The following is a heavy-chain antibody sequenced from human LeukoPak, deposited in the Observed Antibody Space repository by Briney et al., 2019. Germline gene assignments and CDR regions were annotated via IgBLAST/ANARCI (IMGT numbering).Heavy chain of an antibody. CDR1: AFTLSSCY. CDR2: INEDGSQK. V-gene: IGHV3-7*01. Sequence: GGSLRLSCVASAFTLSSCYMIWVRQAPGKGLEWVASINEDGSQKFYVDSVRGRFTISRDNVKNSLYLQMDSLRVGDTAVYYCATSRVPYGLDVWGQGTTVTVSS. J-gene: IGHJ6*02. CDR3: ATSRVPYGLDV.